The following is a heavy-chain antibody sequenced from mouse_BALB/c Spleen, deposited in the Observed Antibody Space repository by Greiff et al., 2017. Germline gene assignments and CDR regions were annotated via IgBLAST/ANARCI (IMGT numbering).Heavy chain of an antibody. CDR3: ARSDEGFAY. J-gene: IGHJ3*01. Sequence: QVQLKQSAAELARPGASVKMSCKASGYTFTSYTMHWVKQRPGQGLEWIGYINPSSGYTEYNQKFKDKTTLTADKSSSTAYMQLSSLTSEDSAVYYCARSDEGFAYWGQGTLVTVSA. CDR2: INPSSGYT. V-gene: IGHV1-4*02. CDR1: GYTFTSYT.